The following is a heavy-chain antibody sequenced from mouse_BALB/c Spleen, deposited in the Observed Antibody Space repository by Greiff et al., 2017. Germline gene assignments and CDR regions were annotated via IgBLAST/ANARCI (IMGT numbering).Heavy chain of an antibody. CDR3: ARDEMWFAY. V-gene: IGHV3-6*02. CDR1: GYSITSGYY. J-gene: IGHJ3*01. Sequence: EVKLEESGPGLVKPSQSLSLTFSVTGYSITSGYYWNWIRQFPGNKLEWMGYISYDGSNNYNPSLKNRISITRDTSKNQFFLKLNSVTTEDTATYYCARDEMWFAYWGQGTLVTVSA. CDR2: ISYDGSN.